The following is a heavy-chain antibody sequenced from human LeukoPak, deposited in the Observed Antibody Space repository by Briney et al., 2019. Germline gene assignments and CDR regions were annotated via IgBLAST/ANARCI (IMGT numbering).Heavy chain of an antibody. Sequence: GRSLRLSCAASGFTFSSYGMHWVRQAPGKGLEWEAVISYDGSNKYYADSVKGRFTISRDNSKNTLYLQMNSLRAEDTAVYYCAKDVEYDILTGYYYYYYYGMDVWGQGTTVTVSS. CDR3: AKDVEYDILTGYYYYYYYGMDV. CDR1: GFTFSSYG. V-gene: IGHV3-30*18. CDR2: ISYDGSNK. D-gene: IGHD3-9*01. J-gene: IGHJ6*02.